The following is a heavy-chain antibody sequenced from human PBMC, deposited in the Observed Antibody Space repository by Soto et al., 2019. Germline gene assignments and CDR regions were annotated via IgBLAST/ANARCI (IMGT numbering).Heavy chain of an antibody. CDR3: VLQSYQLLWVGWFDP. D-gene: IGHD2-2*01. V-gene: IGHV2-5*02. Sequence: QITLKESGPTLVKPTQTLTLTCTFSVLSLSTSGVGVGWLRQPPGKALEWLALIYWDDDKRYTPPLKSRLTITKDTSKNQVVLTINNTDPVDTATYYCVLQSYQLLWVGWFDPWGQGTLVTVSS. CDR2: IYWDDDK. CDR1: VLSLSTSGVG. J-gene: IGHJ5*02.